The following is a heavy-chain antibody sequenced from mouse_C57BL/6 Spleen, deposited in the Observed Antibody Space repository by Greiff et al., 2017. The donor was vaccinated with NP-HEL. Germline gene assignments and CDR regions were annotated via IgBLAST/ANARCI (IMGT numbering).Heavy chain of an antibody. Sequence: VQLKESGPGLVKPSQSLSLTCSVTGYSITSGYYWNWIRQFPGNKLEWMGYISYDGSNNYNPSLKNRISITRDTSKNQFFLKLNSVTTEDTATYYCARGVFFAYWGQGTLVTVSA. CDR1: GYSITSGYY. CDR3: ARGVFFAY. J-gene: IGHJ3*01. CDR2: ISYDGSN. V-gene: IGHV3-6*01.